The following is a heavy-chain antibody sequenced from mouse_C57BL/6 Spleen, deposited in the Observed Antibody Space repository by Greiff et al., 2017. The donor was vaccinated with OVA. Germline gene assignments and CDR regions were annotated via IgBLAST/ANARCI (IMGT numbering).Heavy chain of an antibody. CDR2: IDPANGNT. D-gene: IGHD1-1*01. J-gene: IGHJ1*03. CDR3: APITTVVATGYFDV. V-gene: IGHV14-3*01. Sequence: EVQLQQSVAELVRPGASVKLSCTASGFNIKNTYMHWVKQRPEQGLEWIGRIDPANGNTKYDPKFQGKATLTADTSSKTAYLQLSILTSEDTAIYYCAPITTVVATGYFDVWGTGTTVTVSS. CDR1: GFNIKNTY.